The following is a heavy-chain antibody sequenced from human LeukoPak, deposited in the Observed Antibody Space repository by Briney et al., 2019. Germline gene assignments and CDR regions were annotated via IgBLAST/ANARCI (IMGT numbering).Heavy chain of an antibody. J-gene: IGHJ4*02. Sequence: GGSLRLSCAASGFTFSSYSMNWVRQAPGKGLEWVANIKQDGSEKYYVDSVKGRFTISRDNAKNSLYLQMNSLRAEDTAVYYCARSAGSSSWYEGYYFDYWGQGTLVTVSS. CDR1: GFTFSSYS. V-gene: IGHV3-7*01. CDR3: ARSAGSSSWYEGYYFDY. CDR2: IKQDGSEK. D-gene: IGHD6-13*01.